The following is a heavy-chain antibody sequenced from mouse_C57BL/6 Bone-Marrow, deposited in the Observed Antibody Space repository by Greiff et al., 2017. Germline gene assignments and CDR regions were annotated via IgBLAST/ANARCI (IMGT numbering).Heavy chain of an antibody. CDR2: INPNNGGT. J-gene: IGHJ2*01. CDR3: ARGGFDD. CDR1: GYTFTDYN. V-gene: IGHV1-18*01. Sequence: VQLQQSGPELVKPGASVKIPCTASGYTFTDYNMDWVQQSHGKSLEWIGDINPNNGGTSYNQKFKGKATLTVDKSTSTAYMERRSLTSEDTAVYYCARGGFDDWGQGTTLTVSS.